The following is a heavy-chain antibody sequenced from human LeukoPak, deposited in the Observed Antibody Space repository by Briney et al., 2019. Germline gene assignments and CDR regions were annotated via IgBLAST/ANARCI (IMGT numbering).Heavy chain of an antibody. V-gene: IGHV1-18*01. CDR3: ARDTYYYDSSGPDEDY. Sequence: ASVKVSCKASGYTFTSYGISWVRQAPGQGLEWMGWISAYNGNTNYAQKLQGRVTMTTDTSTSTAYMELRSLRSDDTAVYYCARDTYYYDSSGPDEDYWGQGTLVTVSS. CDR1: GYTFTSYG. J-gene: IGHJ4*02. D-gene: IGHD3-22*01. CDR2: ISAYNGNT.